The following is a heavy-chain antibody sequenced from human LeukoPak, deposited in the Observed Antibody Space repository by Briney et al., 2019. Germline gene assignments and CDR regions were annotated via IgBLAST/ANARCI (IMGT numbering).Heavy chain of an antibody. D-gene: IGHD3-22*01. V-gene: IGHV3-74*01. CDR2: LKSDGST. CDR3: ARAPSEIGGYYPEYFRH. CDR1: GFTFSSYW. J-gene: IGHJ1*01. Sequence: GGSLRLSCAASGFTFSSYWMHWVRQAPGRGLVWVSRLKSDGSTNYADSVKGRFTISRDNAKNTVSLQMNSLRAEDTGVYYCARAPSEIGGYYPEYFRHWGQGTLVTVSS.